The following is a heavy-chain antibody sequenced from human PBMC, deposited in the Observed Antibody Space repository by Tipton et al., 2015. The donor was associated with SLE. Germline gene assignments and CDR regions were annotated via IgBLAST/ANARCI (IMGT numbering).Heavy chain of an antibody. Sequence: TLSLTCTVSGGSISSYFWSWIRQSPGKGLEWIGYIYYRGSTSYNPSLKSRVSISLDTSKNQFALGLSSVTAADTAVYYCARVLLGGFYYGMDVWGQGTTVTVSS. J-gene: IGHJ6*02. CDR2: IYYRGST. CDR3: ARVLLGGFYYGMDV. D-gene: IGHD2-15*01. V-gene: IGHV4-59*01. CDR1: GGSISSYF.